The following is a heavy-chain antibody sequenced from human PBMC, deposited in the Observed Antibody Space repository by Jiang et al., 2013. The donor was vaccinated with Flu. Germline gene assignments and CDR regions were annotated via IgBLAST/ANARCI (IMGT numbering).Heavy chain of an antibody. CDR3: ARDKGKGYCSSTSCSGDYYYYYGMDV. CDR2: ISSSSSYI. V-gene: IGHV3-21*01. CDR1: GFTFSSYS. J-gene: IGHJ6*02. Sequence: PGGSLRLSCAASGFTFSSYSMNWVRQAPGKGLEWVSSISSSSSYIYYADSVKGRFTISRDNAKNSLYLQMNSLRAEDTAVYYCARDKGKGYCSSTSCSGDYYYYYGMDVWGQGTTVTVSS. D-gene: IGHD2-2*01.